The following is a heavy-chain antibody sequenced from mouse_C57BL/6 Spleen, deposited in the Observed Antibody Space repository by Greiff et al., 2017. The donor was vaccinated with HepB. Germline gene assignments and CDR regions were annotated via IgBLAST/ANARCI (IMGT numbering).Heavy chain of an antibody. CDR2: ISSGSSTI. D-gene: IGHD2-4*01. Sequence: EVQVVESGGGLVKPGGSLKLSCAASGFTFSDYGMHWVRQAPEKGLEWVAYISSGSSTIYYADTVKGRFTISRDNAKNTLFLQMTSLRSEDTAMYYCARKDDYDWFAYWGQGTLVTVSA. CDR3: ARKDDYDWFAY. CDR1: GFTFSDYG. J-gene: IGHJ3*01. V-gene: IGHV5-17*01.